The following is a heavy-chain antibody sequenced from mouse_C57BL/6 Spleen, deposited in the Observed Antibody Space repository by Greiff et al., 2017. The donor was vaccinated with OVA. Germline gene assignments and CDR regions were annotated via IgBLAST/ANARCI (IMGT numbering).Heavy chain of an antibody. V-gene: IGHV5-9-1*02. Sequence: EVKLMESGEGLVKPGGSLKLSCAASGFTFSSYAMSWVRQTPEKRLEWVAYISSGGDYIYYADTVKGRFTISRDNARNTLYLQMSSLKSEDTAMYYCTREGARGAVFAYWGRGTVVTVST. CDR2: ISSGGDYI. CDR3: TREGARGAVFAY. D-gene: IGHD3-1*01. J-gene: IGHJ3*01. CDR1: GFTFSSYA.